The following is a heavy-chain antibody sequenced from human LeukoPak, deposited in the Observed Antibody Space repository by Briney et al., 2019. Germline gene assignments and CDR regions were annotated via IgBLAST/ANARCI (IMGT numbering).Heavy chain of an antibody. D-gene: IGHD3-22*01. Sequence: SVKVSCKASGGTFSSYAISWVRQAPGQGLEWVGGIIPIFGTANYAQKFQGRVTITTDESTSTAYMELSSLRSEDTAVYYCARSPITMIVVVNYYFDYWGQGTLVTVSS. CDR3: ARSPITMIVVVNYYFDY. CDR1: GGTFSSYA. CDR2: IIPIFGTA. V-gene: IGHV1-69*05. J-gene: IGHJ4*02.